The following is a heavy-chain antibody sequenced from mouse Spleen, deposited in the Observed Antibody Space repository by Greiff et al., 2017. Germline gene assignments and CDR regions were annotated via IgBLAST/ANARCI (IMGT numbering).Heavy chain of an antibody. CDR2: ISSGGSYT. Sequence: EVMLVESGGGLVKPGGSLKLSCAASGFTFSSYAMSWVRQTPEKRLEWVATISSGGSYTYYPDSVKGRFTISRDNAKNTLYLQMSSLRSEDTAMYYCAREGRGPWFAYWGQGTLVTVSA. CDR3: AREGRGPWFAY. CDR1: GFTFSSYA. J-gene: IGHJ3*01. V-gene: IGHV5-9-1*01.